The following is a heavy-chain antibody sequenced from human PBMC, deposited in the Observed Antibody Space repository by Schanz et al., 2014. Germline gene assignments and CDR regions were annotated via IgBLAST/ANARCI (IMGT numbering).Heavy chain of an antibody. CDR1: GFMFSSYG. CDR2: ISYDGSKK. J-gene: IGHJ4*02. D-gene: IGHD3-10*01. Sequence: VQLVESGGGLIQPGGSLRLSCAASGFMFSSYGMHWVRQAPGKGLEWVGVISYDGSKKSYADSVKGRFTISRDNSKNTLYMQMNSLRPEATSVYDCASDRFGEVSYFDCWGQGTLVTVSS. V-gene: IGHV3-30*03. CDR3: ASDRFGEVSYFDC.